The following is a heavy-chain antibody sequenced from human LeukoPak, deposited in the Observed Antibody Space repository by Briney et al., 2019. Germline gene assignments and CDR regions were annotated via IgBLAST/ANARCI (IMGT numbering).Heavy chain of an antibody. CDR1: GFTVSGTH. CDR2: IYNGGTT. CDR3: AGEQAASGGGLDS. J-gene: IGHJ4*02. Sequence: GRSLRLSCAASGFTVSGTHMSWVRQAPGKGLEWVAAIYNGGTTYYSDDVEGRFIISRGKSNNTTFFQLNSIISEDTTVYYCAGEQAASGGGLDSWGQGTLVTVSA. D-gene: IGHD6-25*01. V-gene: IGHV3-53*01.